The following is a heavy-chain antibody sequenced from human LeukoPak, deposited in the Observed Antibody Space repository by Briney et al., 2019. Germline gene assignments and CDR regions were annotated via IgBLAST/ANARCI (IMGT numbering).Heavy chain of an antibody. D-gene: IGHD3-9*01. V-gene: IGHV1-2*02. CDR3: TSYGSLTGHDAFDV. J-gene: IGHJ3*01. CDR1: GYTFTGYY. CDR2: INPNSGGT. Sequence: GASVKVSCKASGYTFTGYYMHWVRQAPGQGLEWMGWINPNSGGTNYAQRFQGRVTMNRDTSIRTAYMELSGLRSDDTALYYCTSYGSLTGHDAFDVWGQGTVVTVSS.